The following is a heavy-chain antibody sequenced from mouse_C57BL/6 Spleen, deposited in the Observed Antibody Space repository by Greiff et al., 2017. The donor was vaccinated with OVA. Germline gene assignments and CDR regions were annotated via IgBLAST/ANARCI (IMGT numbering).Heavy chain of an antibody. J-gene: IGHJ4*01. Sequence: QVQLQQPGAELVRPGSSVKLSCKASGYTFTSYWMHWVKQRPIQGLEWIGNIDPSDSDTHYNQKFKDKATLTVDKSSSTAYMQLSSLTSEDSAVYCCARSPSSTTAVGVEYYAMDYWGQGTSVTVSS. CDR1: GYTFTSYW. CDR3: ARSPSSTTAVGVEYYAMDY. D-gene: IGHD1-2*01. V-gene: IGHV1-52*01. CDR2: IDPSDSDT.